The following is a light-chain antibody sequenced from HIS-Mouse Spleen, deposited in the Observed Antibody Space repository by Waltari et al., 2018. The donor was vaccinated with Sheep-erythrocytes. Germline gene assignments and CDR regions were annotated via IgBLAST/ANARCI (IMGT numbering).Light chain of an antibody. V-gene: IGLV2-11*01. CDR3: CSYAGSYTFVV. CDR2: DVS. Sequence: QSALPQPASVSGSPGQSITISCTGTSSYVGGYNYVSWYQPHPGKAPKLMIYDVSKRPSGVPDRFSGSKSGNTASLTISGLQAEDEADYYCCSYAGSYTFVVFGGGTKLTVL. J-gene: IGLJ2*01. CDR1: SSYVGGYNY.